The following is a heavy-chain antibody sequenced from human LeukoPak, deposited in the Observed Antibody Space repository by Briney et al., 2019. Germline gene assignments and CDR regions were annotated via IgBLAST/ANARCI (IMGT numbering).Heavy chain of an antibody. CDR1: GYTFTSYY. V-gene: IGHV1-46*01. CDR2: INPSGGST. Sequence: ASVKVSCKASGYTFTSYYMHWVRQAPGQGLEWMGIINPSGGSTSYAQKFQGRVTMTRDTSTSTVYMELSSLRSEDTAVYYCARGSLPGHYYGSGRDWGQGTLVTVSS. CDR3: ARGSLPGHYYGSGRD. D-gene: IGHD3-10*01. J-gene: IGHJ4*02.